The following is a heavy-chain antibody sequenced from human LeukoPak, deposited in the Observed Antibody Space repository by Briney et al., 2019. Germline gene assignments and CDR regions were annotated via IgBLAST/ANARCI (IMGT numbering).Heavy chain of an antibody. CDR1: GFTFSSYS. J-gene: IGHJ5*02. CDR2: ISSSSSTI. V-gene: IGHV3-48*01. Sequence: GGSLRLSCAAYGFTFSSYSMNWVRQAPGKGLEWVSYISSSSSTIYYADSVKGRFTISRDNAKNSLYLQMNSLRAEDTAVYYCARDLALAPYGVPIGWFDPWGQGTLVTVSS. D-gene: IGHD4-17*01. CDR3: ARDLALAPYGVPIGWFDP.